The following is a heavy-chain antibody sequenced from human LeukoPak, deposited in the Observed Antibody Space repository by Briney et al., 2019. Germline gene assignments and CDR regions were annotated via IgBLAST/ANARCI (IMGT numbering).Heavy chain of an antibody. J-gene: IGHJ4*02. D-gene: IGHD5-24*01. Sequence: SVKVSCKTSGGTFSNYALNWERQAPGQGLEWMGRVIPILNIANYAQKFQGRVTITADKSTSTAYMELSSLTSEDTAVYYCARAYSDHRYGWYYFDYWGQGTLVTVSS. CDR1: GGTFSNYA. CDR2: VIPILNIA. CDR3: ARAYSDHRYGWYYFDY. V-gene: IGHV1-69*04.